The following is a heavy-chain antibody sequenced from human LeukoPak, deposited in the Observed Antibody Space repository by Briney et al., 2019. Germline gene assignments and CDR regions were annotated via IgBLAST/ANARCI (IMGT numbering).Heavy chain of an antibody. Sequence: GRSLRLSCAASGFTFSSYAMHWVRQDPGKGLEWVAIISFDGSKNYITNSVKGRFTISRDNSKNTLYLQMNSLRVEDTAVYYCAGGLRSDAFDMWGQGTMVTVSS. CDR1: GFTFSSYA. CDR2: ISFDGSKN. D-gene: IGHD5-12*01. J-gene: IGHJ3*02. CDR3: AGGLRSDAFDM. V-gene: IGHV3-30*03.